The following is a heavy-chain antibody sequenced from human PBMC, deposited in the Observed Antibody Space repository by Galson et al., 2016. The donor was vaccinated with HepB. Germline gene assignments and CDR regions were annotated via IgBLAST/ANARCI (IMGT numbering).Heavy chain of an antibody. J-gene: IGHJ3*01. CDR3: ARDLPDDSVEYFDVFDL. Sequence: LRLSCAASGFTFSDYHMNWIRQAPGKGLEWISYISTSGNSMLYADSVRGRFSISRDNAKKSLYLQMTNLRAEDTAVYYCARDLPDDSVEYFDVFDLWGQGTMVTVFS. D-gene: IGHD4-17*01. CDR2: ISTSGNSM. CDR1: GFTFSDYH. V-gene: IGHV3-11*01.